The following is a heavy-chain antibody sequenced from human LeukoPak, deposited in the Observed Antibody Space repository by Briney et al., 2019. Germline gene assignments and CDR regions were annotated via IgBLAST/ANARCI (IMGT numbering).Heavy chain of an antibody. D-gene: IGHD1-14*01. CDR1: GFTSDDHA. CDR2: IMWRSGST. J-gene: IGHJ6*02. V-gene: IGHV3-9*02. Sequence: GRSLRLSCAVSGFTSDDHAMHWVRQASGKGLEWVAGIMWRSGSTGYADSVKGRFTISRDNAKNSLYLQMNSLRVEDTALYYCAKDLTPGGADVWGQGTTVTVS. CDR3: AKDLTPGGADV.